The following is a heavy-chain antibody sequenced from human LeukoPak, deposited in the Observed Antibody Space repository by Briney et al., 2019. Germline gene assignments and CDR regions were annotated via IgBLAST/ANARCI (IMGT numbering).Heavy chain of an antibody. CDR2: ISGTDGSR. CDR3: AKKYSNSWPAFDY. D-gene: IGHD4-11*01. J-gene: IGHJ4*02. Sequence: GGSLRLSCAASGFTFSSNDMSWVRQALGKGLEWVSGISGTDGSRSYADSVKGRFTISRDNSKNTLFLQMSSLRAEDTAVYYCAKKYSNSWPAFDYWGQGTLVTVSS. CDR1: GFTFSSND. V-gene: IGHV3-23*01.